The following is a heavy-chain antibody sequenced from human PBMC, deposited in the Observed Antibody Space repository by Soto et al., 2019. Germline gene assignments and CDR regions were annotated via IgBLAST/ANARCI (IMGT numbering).Heavy chain of an antibody. V-gene: IGHV3-23*01. Sequence: EVQLLESGGGLVQPGGSLRLSCAASGFTFSSYAMSWVRQAPGKGLEWVSAISGSGGSTYYADSVEGRFTISRDNSKNTPYLQMNSLRAEDTAVYYCAKGPEDIAVAGYFDYWGQGTLVTVSS. CDR1: GFTFSSYA. D-gene: IGHD6-19*01. CDR2: ISGSGGST. CDR3: AKGPEDIAVAGYFDY. J-gene: IGHJ4*02.